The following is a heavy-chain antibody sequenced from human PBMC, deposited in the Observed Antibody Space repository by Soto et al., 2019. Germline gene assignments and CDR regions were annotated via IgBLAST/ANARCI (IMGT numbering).Heavy chain of an antibody. Sequence: GSLRLSCAASGFTFSSYGMHWVRQAPGKGLEWVAVIWYDGSNKYYADSVKGRFTISRDNSKNTLYLQMNSLRAEDTAVYYCARGSRYYDFWSGYYRGYYGMDVWGQGTTVTVSS. CDR2: IWYDGSNK. V-gene: IGHV3-33*01. CDR1: GFTFSSYG. CDR3: ARGSRYYDFWSGYYRGYYGMDV. J-gene: IGHJ6*02. D-gene: IGHD3-3*01.